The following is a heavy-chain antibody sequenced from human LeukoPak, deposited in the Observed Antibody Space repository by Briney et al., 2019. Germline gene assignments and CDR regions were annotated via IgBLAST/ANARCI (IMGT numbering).Heavy chain of an antibody. Sequence: GGSLRLSCAASGFTVSSNYMSWVRQAPGKGLEWVSVIYSGGSTYYADSVKGRFTISRDNSKNTLYLQMNSLRAEDTAVYYCAKEYDFWSGYPGYWGQGTLVTVSS. J-gene: IGHJ4*02. CDR1: GFTVSSNY. CDR3: AKEYDFWSGYPGY. V-gene: IGHV3-53*05. CDR2: IYSGGST. D-gene: IGHD3-3*01.